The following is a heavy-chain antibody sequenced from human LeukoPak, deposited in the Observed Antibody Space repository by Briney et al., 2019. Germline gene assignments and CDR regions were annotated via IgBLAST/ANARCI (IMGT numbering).Heavy chain of an antibody. J-gene: IGHJ6*03. V-gene: IGHV1-8*01. CDR1: GYTFTSYG. CDR3: ARGVRICGGDCYRTRGYYYYMDV. Sequence: ASVKVSCNASGYTFTSYGINWVRQATGQGLEWMGWMNTNSGNTGYAQKFQGRVTMTRNTSISTAYMELSSLRSEDTAVYYCARGVRICGGDCYRTRGYYYYMDVWGKGTTVTVSS. D-gene: IGHD2-21*02. CDR2: MNTNSGNT.